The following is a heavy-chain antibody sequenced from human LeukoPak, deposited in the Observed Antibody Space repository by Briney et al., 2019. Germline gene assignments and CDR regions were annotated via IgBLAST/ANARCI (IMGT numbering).Heavy chain of an antibody. CDR1: GGSFSGYY. V-gene: IGHV4-34*01. CDR3: ARHLFKGSTAMGNFDY. CDR2: INHSGST. D-gene: IGHD5-18*01. Sequence: PSETLSLTCAVYGGSFSGYYWSWICQPPGKGLEWIGEINHSGSTNYNPSLKSRVTISVDTSKNQFSLKLSSVTAADTAVYYCARHLFKGSTAMGNFDYWGQGTLVTVSS. J-gene: IGHJ4*02.